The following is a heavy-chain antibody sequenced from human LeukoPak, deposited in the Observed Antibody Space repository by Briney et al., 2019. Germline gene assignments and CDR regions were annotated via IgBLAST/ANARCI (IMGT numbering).Heavy chain of an antibody. CDR2: FDPEDGET. CDR3: ARPDSSGYGYPT. J-gene: IGHJ5*02. Sequence: ASVKVSCKVSGYTLTELSMHWVRQAPGKGLEWMGGFDPEDGETIYAQKFQGRVTMTEDTSTDTAYMELSSLRSEDTAVYYCARPDSSGYGYPTWGQGTLVTVSS. CDR1: GYTLTELS. D-gene: IGHD3-22*01. V-gene: IGHV1-24*01.